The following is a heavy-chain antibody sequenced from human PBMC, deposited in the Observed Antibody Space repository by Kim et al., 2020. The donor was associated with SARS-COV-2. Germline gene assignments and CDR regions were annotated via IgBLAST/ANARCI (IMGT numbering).Heavy chain of an antibody. V-gene: IGHV3-13*01. CDR2: IGTAGDT. Sequence: GGSLRLSCAASGFTFSSYDMHWVRQATGKGLEWVSAIGTAGDTYYPGSVKGRFTISRENAKNSLYLQMNSLRAGDTAVYYCARGDIVVVPAAGIYNYYMDGWGKGTTGTGSS. CDR3: ARGDIVVVPAAGIYNYYMDG. CDR1: GFTFSSYD. J-gene: IGHJ6*03. D-gene: IGHD2-2*01.